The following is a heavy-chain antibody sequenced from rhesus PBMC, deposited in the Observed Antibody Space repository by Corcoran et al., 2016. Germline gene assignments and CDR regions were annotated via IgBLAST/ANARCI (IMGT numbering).Heavy chain of an antibody. CDR3: ARVDTATETFDY. V-gene: IGHV4-122*02. D-gene: IGHD5-12*01. CDR1: GYSISSGYG. J-gene: IGHJ4*01. CDR2: ISYSGST. Sequence: QLQLQESGPGLVKPSETLSLTCAVSGYSISSGYGWSWIRQPPGKGLEWIGYISYSGSTSYNPSLKSRVTISRDTSKNQFSLKLSSVTAADTAVYYCARVDTATETFDYWGQGVLVTVSS.